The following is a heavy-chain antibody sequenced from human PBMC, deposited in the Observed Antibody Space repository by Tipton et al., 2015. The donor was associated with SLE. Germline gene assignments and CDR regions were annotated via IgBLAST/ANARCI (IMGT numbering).Heavy chain of an antibody. V-gene: IGHV4-59*01. Sequence: LRLSCTVSGASMGTYYWSWIRQSPERGLEWIGHIYYAGTTNYNHSLESRVTMSVDTSSNQISLRVRSVTAADTAIYYCARQRNWNRRGAFDVWGQGTMVTVSS. CDR2: IYYAGTT. CDR1: GASMGTYY. CDR3: ARQRNWNRRGAFDV. D-gene: IGHD1-1*01. J-gene: IGHJ3*01.